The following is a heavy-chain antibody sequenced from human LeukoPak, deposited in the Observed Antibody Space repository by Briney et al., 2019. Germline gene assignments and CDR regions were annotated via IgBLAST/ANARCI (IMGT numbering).Heavy chain of an antibody. J-gene: IGHJ4*02. CDR3: ARVGGYDILTGYYPLPFDY. D-gene: IGHD3-9*01. CDR1: GYSISSGYY. V-gene: IGHV4-38-2*01. CDR2: IYHSGST. Sequence: PSETLSLTCAVSGYSISSGYYWGWIRQPPGKGLEWIGSIYHSGSTYYNPPLKSRVTISVDTSKNQFSLKLSSVTAADTVVYYCARVGGYDILTGYYPLPFDYWGQGTLVTVSS.